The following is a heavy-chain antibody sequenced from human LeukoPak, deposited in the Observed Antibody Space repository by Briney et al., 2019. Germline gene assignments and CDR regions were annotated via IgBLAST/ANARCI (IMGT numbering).Heavy chain of an antibody. CDR3: ARPPYSEGASDI. CDR1: GGSISSSSYY. D-gene: IGHD6-13*01. CDR2: IYYSRST. V-gene: IGHV4-39*01. J-gene: IGHJ3*02. Sequence: PSETLSLTCTVSGGSISSSSYYWGWLGQPTGQGLEWIGSIYYSRSTYYNPSLKSRVTISVDASKNQFSLKLSSVTATDTAVYYCARPPYSEGASDIWGQGTMVTVSS.